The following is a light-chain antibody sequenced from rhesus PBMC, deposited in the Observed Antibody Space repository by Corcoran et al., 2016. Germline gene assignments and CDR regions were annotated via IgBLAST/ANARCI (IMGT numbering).Light chain of an antibody. CDR1: LDISSN. Sequence: DIQMTQSPSSLSAFVGDTVTITCRASLDISSNLAWYQQKPGKAPKLLIYKASTLQSGVPSRFRGSGSGTGFTLTIRSLQPEDFAAYSCQQHNSYPYSFDQGTEVDIE. J-gene: IGKJ2*01. CDR2: KAS. V-gene: IGKV1-25*01. CDR3: QQHNSYPYS.